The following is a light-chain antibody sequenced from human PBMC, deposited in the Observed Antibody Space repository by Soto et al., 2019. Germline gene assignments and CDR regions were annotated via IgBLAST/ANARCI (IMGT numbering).Light chain of an antibody. CDR3: QQSYSSPIT. J-gene: IGKJ3*01. CDR2: AAS. CDR1: QSISSY. Sequence: DIQMTQSPSSLSASVGDRVTITCRASQSISSYLNWYQQKPGKAPKLLIYAASSLQSGVPSRFRGNGAGTDFTLTISSLQPEDFATYYCQQSYSSPITFGPGTKVDIQ. V-gene: IGKV1-39*01.